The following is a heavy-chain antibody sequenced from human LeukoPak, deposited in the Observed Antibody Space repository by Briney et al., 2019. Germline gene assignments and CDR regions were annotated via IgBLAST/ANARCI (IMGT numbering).Heavy chain of an antibody. CDR2: INHSGST. V-gene: IGHV4-34*01. Sequence: SETLSLTCAVYGGSFSGYYWSWIRQPPGKGLEWIGEINHSGSTNYNPSLKSRVTISVDTSKNQLSLKLSSVTAADTAVYYCARLDRYYGSGSYNPQNWFDPWGQGTLVTVSS. D-gene: IGHD3-10*01. CDR3: ARLDRYYGSGSYNPQNWFDP. J-gene: IGHJ5*02. CDR1: GGSFSGYY.